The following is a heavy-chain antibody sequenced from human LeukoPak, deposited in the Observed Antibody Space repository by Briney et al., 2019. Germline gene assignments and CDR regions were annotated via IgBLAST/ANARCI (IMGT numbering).Heavy chain of an antibody. D-gene: IGHD2-8*01. Sequence: SGGSLRLSCAASGFTFSNYWMTWVRQAPGKGLEWVANIKQDGSEKYYVDSVKGRFTISRDNAKNSLFLQMNSLRAEDTAVYYCARDRRGVGYRPQYYYYYMDVWGKGTTVTVSS. CDR3: ARDRRGVGYRPQYYYYYMDV. CDR2: IKQDGSEK. CDR1: GFTFSNYW. J-gene: IGHJ6*03. V-gene: IGHV3-7*01.